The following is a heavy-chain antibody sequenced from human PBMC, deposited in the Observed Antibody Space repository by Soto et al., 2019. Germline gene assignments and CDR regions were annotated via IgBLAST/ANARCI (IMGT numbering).Heavy chain of an antibody. CDR2: IWYDGSNK. CDR1: GFTFSSYG. Sequence: QVQLVESGGGVVQPGRSLRLSCAASGFTFSSYGMHWVRQAPGKGLEWVAVIWYDGSNKYYADSVKGRFTISRDNSKSTLYLQMNSLRAEDTAVYYCARDRKTGTKYYFDYWGKGTLVTVSS. V-gene: IGHV3-33*01. D-gene: IGHD1-1*01. J-gene: IGHJ4*02. CDR3: ARDRKTGTKYYFDY.